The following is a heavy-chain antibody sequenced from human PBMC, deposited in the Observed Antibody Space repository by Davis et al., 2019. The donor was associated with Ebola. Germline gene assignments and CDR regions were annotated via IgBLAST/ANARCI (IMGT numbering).Heavy chain of an antibody. D-gene: IGHD3-9*01. CDR1: GYTFTSYG. J-gene: IGHJ4*02. CDR3: ARAPNYDVLTGTSSYYFDY. CDR2: ISGFNTNT. Sequence: ASVKVSCKSSGYTFTSYGLDWVRQAPGLGLEWMGWISGFNTNTNFAQSFQGRVTVSKDTSTNKAYMDLRSLTSDDTSIYYCARAPNYDVLTGTSSYYFDYGGQGTLVTVSS. V-gene: IGHV1-18*04.